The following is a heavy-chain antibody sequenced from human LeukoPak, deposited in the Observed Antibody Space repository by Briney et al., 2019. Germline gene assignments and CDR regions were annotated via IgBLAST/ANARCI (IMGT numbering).Heavy chain of an antibody. Sequence: SQTLSLTCAISGDSVSSNSAAWNWIRQSPSRGLEWLGRTYYRSKWYNDYAVSVKSRITINPDTSKNQFSLQLNSVTPEDTAVYYCARDHPYNPYSSSWRPPSPRRVGFDPWGQGTLVTVSS. J-gene: IGHJ5*02. CDR3: ARDHPYNPYSSSWRPPSPRRVGFDP. CDR1: GDSVSSNSAA. CDR2: TYYRSKWYN. D-gene: IGHD6-13*01. V-gene: IGHV6-1*01.